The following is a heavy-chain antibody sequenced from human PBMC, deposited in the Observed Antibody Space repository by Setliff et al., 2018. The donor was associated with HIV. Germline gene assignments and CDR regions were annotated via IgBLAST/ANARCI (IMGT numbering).Heavy chain of an antibody. CDR3: AKNLYRSPWSPLDY. CDR2: IRYDASYR. D-gene: IGHD6-19*01. CDR1: GFTFISYG. J-gene: IGHJ4*02. Sequence: LSLSCEVSGFTFISYGMHWVRQAPGEGLEWVAFIRYDASYRYYADSVKGRFTISRDNSKNTLYLQMNSLRAEDTAVYFCAKNLYRSPWSPLDYWGQGTLVTVSS. V-gene: IGHV3-30*02.